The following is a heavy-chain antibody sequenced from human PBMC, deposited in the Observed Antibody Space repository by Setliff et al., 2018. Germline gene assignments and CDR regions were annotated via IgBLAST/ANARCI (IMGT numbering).Heavy chain of an antibody. CDR3: ARGGYNSRSGYSAYYYDY. Sequence: PSETLSLTCTVSGGSISSGSFYWSWIRQPAGKGLEWIGHIYTSGSTNYNPSLKTRVTISVDTSKNQFSLKLSSVTAADTAVYFCARGGYNSRSGYSAYYYDYWGQGALVTVSS. CDR2: IYTSGST. J-gene: IGHJ4*02. D-gene: IGHD3-3*01. CDR1: GGSISSGSFY. V-gene: IGHV4-61*09.